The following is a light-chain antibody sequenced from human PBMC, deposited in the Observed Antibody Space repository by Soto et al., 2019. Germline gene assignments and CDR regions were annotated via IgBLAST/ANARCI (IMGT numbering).Light chain of an antibody. J-gene: IGLJ2*01. CDR3: SSYRSSYRSSKTLVL. CDR1: SSDVGGYSY. V-gene: IGLV2-14*01. Sequence: QSVLTQPASVSGSPGQSITISCTGTSSDVGGYSYVSWYQQHPGKAPKLMIYEVRNRPSGVSNRFSGSKSGNTASLTISGLQAEDEAEYYCSSYRSSYRSSKTLVLFGGGTKLTVL. CDR2: EVR.